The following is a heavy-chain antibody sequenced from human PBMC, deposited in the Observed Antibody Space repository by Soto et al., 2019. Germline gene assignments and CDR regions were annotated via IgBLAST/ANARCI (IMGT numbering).Heavy chain of an antibody. J-gene: IGHJ4*02. D-gene: IGHD4-17*01. CDR2: MNPNSGNT. CDR1: GYTFTSYD. Sequence: ASVKVSCKASGYTFTSYDINWVRQATGQGLEWMGWMNPNSGNTGYAQKFQGRVTMTRNTSISTAYMELSSLRSEDTAVYYCARKVYGDYVFDYWGQGTLVNVSS. V-gene: IGHV1-8*01. CDR3: ARKVYGDYVFDY.